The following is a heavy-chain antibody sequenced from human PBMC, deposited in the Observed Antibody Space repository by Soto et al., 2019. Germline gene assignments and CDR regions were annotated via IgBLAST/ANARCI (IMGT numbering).Heavy chain of an antibody. CDR1: GFTFDDYA. CDR3: AKDSVTMVRGVIQS. D-gene: IGHD3-10*01. V-gene: IGHV3-9*01. J-gene: IGHJ4*02. Sequence: SLRLSCAASGFTFDDYAMHWVRQAPGKGLEWVSGISWNSGSIGYADSVKGRFTISRDNAKNSLYLQMNSLRAEDTALYYCAKDSVTMVRGVIQSWGQGTLVTVSS. CDR2: ISWNSGSI.